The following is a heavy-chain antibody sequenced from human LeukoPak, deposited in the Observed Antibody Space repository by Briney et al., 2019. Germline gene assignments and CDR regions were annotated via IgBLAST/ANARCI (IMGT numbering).Heavy chain of an antibody. CDR2: ITVSGGDT. J-gene: IGHJ4*02. V-gene: IGHV3-23*01. D-gene: IGHD7-27*01. CDR1: GFTFSSYA. CDR3: AKVGPSTGDYFDY. Sequence: GGSLRLSCAASGFTFSSYAMTWVRQAPGKGLEWVSAITVSGGDTNHADSVMGRFTISRDNSKNTLYLQMNSLRAEDTAVYYCAKVGPSTGDYFDYWGQGTLVTVSS.